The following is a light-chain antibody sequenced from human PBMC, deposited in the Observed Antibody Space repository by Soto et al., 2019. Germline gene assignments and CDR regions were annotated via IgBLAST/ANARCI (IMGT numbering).Light chain of an antibody. CDR1: QSINW. J-gene: IGKJ1*01. CDR3: QQYNSYSWT. Sequence: DIQMTQSPSTLSASVGDRVTITCRASQSINWLAWYQQKPGKAPKLLIYTASSLESGVPSRFSGSGSGTEFTLTISSLQPDDFATYYCQQYNSYSWTFGQGTKVEIK. CDR2: TAS. V-gene: IGKV1-5*03.